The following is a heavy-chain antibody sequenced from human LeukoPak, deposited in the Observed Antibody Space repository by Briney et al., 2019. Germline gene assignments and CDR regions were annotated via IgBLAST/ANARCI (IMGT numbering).Heavy chain of an antibody. Sequence: GGSLRLSCVASGFTFSNYDMTWVRQAPGKGLEWVSGISGNGAGTYHTDSVRGRFTISRDNSKDTMTLQMSSLRAEDTATYYCALGGWYSQVPVWGQGALVIVSS. CDR3: ALGGWYSQVPV. V-gene: IGHV3-23*01. CDR2: ISGNGAGT. D-gene: IGHD6-19*01. J-gene: IGHJ4*02. CDR1: GFTFSNYD.